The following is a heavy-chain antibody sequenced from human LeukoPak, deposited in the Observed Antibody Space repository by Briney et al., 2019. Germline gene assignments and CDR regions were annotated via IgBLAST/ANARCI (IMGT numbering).Heavy chain of an antibody. Sequence: SQTLSLTCAISLDSVSINSAGWNSIRHSPTRGLEWLGRTYYKFKWYNDYAVSVKSRITIKPDRPKNQFSLQLNSVTPEDTAVYYCARATMWGLGYWGQGTLVTVSS. CDR2: TYYKFKWYN. J-gene: IGHJ4*02. CDR3: ARATMWGLGY. D-gene: IGHD1-26*01. CDR1: LDSVSINSAG. V-gene: IGHV6-1*01.